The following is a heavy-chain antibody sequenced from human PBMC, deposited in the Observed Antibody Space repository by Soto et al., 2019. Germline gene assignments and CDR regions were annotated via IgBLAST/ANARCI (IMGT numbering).Heavy chain of an antibody. CDR3: ARNILIRYSDN. Sequence: PGGSLRLSCGASGFTFSHYWMSWVRQSPGKGLEWVAFVDQDGGETHYADSVKGRFTLSRDKDKSSVFLEMKSLRVEDTAMYFRARNILIRYSDNWGQRTQVTVSS. D-gene: IGHD3-3*02. CDR1: GFTFSHYW. CDR2: VDQDGGET. J-gene: IGHJ4*02. V-gene: IGHV3-7*03.